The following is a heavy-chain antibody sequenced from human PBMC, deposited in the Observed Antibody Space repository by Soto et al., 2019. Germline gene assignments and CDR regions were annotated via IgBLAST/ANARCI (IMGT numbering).Heavy chain of an antibody. CDR1: GFTFGDYW. V-gene: IGHV3-74*01. CDR2: MTSDGRTV. J-gene: IGHJ4*02. CDR3: ATAEVDY. Sequence: LRLSCATSGFTFGDYWMHWVRQAPGKGPEWVSRMTSDGRTVQYADSVKGRFTTSRDNAKSTLYLQMNSLRAEDTAIYYCATAEVDYWGPGTLVTVSS.